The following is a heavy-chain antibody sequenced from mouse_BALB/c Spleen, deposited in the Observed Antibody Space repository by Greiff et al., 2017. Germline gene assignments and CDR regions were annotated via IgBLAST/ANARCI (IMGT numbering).Heavy chain of an antibody. Sequence: EVKVEESGGGLVQPGGSLRLSCATSGFTFTDYYMSWVRQPPGKALEWLGFIRNKANGYTTEYSASVKGRFTISRDNSQSILYLQMNTLRAEDSATYYCARGGLGDYWGQGTTLTVSS. V-gene: IGHV7-3*02. CDR2: IRNKANGYTT. D-gene: IGHD4-1*01. J-gene: IGHJ2*01. CDR3: ARGGLGDY. CDR1: GFTFTDYY.